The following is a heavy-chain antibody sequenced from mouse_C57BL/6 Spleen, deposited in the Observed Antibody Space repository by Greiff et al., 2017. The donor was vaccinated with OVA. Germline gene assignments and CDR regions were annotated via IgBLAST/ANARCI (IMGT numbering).Heavy chain of an antibody. CDR2: INPGSGGT. CDR1: GYAFTNYL. CDR3: AGSRSNFPWFAY. V-gene: IGHV1-54*01. J-gene: IGHJ3*01. D-gene: IGHD2-5*01. Sequence: VQLQQSGAELVRPGTSVKVSCKASGYAFTNYLIEWVKQRPGQGLEWIGVINPGSGGTNYNEKFKGKATLTADKSSSTAYMQLSSLTSEDSAVYFCAGSRSNFPWFAYWGQGTLVTVSA.